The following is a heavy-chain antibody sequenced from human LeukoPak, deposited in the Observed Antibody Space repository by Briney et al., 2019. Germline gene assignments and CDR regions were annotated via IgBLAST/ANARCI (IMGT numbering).Heavy chain of an antibody. CDR1: GFSFPYG. CDR2: ITNSGENT. CDR3: ARDRDNVAGTRGYFDY. Sequence: GGSLRLSCEASGFSFPYGMSWVRQAPGKGLEWVSGITNSGENTYYADSVKGRFTISRDNAKNSLYLQMNSLRAEDTALYYCARDRDNVAGTRGYFDYWGQGTLVTVSS. J-gene: IGHJ4*02. D-gene: IGHD6-19*01. V-gene: IGHV3-23*01.